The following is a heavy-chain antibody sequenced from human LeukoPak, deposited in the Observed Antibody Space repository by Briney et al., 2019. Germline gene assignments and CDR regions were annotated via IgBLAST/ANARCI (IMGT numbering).Heavy chain of an antibody. CDR3: ARVKQRAAPTGGFDP. CDR2: INPNSGGT. CDR1: GYTFTGYY. V-gene: IGHV1-2*02. J-gene: IGHJ5*02. D-gene: IGHD2-15*01. Sequence: GASVKVSCKASGYTFTGYYMHWVRQAPGQGLEWMGWINPNSGGTNYAQKFQGRVTMTRDTSISTAYMELSRLRSDDTAVYYCARVKQRAAPTGGFDPWGQGTLVTVSS.